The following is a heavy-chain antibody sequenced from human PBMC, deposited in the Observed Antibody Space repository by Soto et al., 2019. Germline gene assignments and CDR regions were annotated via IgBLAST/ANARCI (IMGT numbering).Heavy chain of an antibody. CDR1: GASITSDGVN. CDR3: ARDVKYCSSEGCFWLDP. V-gene: IGHV4-31*03. J-gene: IGHJ5*02. CDR2: IYYSGTT. D-gene: IGHD2-2*01. Sequence: SETLSLTCTVSGASITSDGVNWSLIRLHPWQGLEWIGYIYYSGTTYYNPPLRSRLTISLDKSKNQVSLKLTSVTAADTAVYYCARDVKYCSSEGCFWLDPWGKGTLVTVSS.